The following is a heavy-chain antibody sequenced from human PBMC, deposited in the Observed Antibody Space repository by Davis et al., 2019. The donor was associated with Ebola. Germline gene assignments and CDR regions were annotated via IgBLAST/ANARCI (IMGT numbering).Heavy chain of an antibody. CDR3: AREGVSYYGMDV. D-gene: IGHD3-10*01. CDR2: IWYDGSNK. CDR1: GFTFSSYG. V-gene: IGHV3-33*01. J-gene: IGHJ6*02. Sequence: PGGSLRLSCAASGFTFSSYGMHWVRQAPGKGLEWVAVIWYDGSNKYYADSVKGRFTISRDNSKNTLYLQMNSLRAEDTAVYYCAREGVSYYGMDVWGQGTTVTVSS.